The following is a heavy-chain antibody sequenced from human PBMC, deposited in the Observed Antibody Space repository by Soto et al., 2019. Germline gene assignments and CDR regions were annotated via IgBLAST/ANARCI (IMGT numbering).Heavy chain of an antibody. J-gene: IGHJ4*02. Sequence: QVQLVQSGAEVKKPGASVKVSCKASGYTFTSYGISWVRQAPGQGLEWMGWISTYNGNTKYAQKLQGRVTMTTDTSTSTADMVLRSLRSDDTAVVYRASETVRGVGSDYWGQGTLVTVSS. CDR1: GYTFTSYG. D-gene: IGHD3-10*01. CDR2: ISTYNGNT. V-gene: IGHV1-18*01. CDR3: ASETVRGVGSDY.